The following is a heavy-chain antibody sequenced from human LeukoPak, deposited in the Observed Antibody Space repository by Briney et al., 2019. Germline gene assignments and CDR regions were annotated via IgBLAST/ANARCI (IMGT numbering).Heavy chain of an antibody. CDR3: ARVGVVVPSAWFDP. CDR1: GYNFGIFG. J-gene: IGHJ5*02. V-gene: IGHV1-18*01. CDR2: ISANNGNT. D-gene: IGHD2-2*01. Sequence: ASVKVFCKASGYNFGIFGISWVRQAPGQGLEGMGWISANNGNTKYAQNLQGRVTMTTDTSTSTAYMELRSLRSDDTAVYYCARVGVVVPSAWFDPWGQGTLVTVSS.